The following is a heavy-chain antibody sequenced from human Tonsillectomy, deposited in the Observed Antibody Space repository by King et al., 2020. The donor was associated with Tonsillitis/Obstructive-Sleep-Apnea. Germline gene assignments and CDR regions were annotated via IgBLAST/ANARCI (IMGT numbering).Heavy chain of an antibody. CDR3: TREGRATDY. J-gene: IGHJ4*02. CDR1: GFTFSNYW. CDR2: IRQDGSDK. D-gene: IGHD3-10*01. V-gene: IGHV3-7*04. Sequence: DVQLVASGGGLVQPGGSLRLSCAASGFTFSNYWMSWVRQAPGKGLEWVAYIRQDGSDKYYVDSVKGRFTISRDNAKNSLYLQMDSLRVEDTAVYYCTREGRATDYWGQGTLVTVSS.